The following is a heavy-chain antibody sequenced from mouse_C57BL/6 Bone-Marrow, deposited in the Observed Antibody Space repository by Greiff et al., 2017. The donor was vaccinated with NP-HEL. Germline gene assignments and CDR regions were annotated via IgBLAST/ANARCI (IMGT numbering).Heavy chain of an antibody. J-gene: IGHJ4*01. D-gene: IGHD2-3*01. Sequence: EVQLVESGGGLVQPKGSLKLSCAASGFSFNTYAMNWVRQAPGKGLEWVARIRNKSNNYATYYADSVKDSFTISRADSESKLYMEMNNLKTGDTAMYYWVRLGMDDAMDYWGQGTSVTVSS. CDR2: IRNKSNNYAT. CDR1: GFSFNTYA. V-gene: IGHV10-1*01. CDR3: VRLGMDDAMDY.